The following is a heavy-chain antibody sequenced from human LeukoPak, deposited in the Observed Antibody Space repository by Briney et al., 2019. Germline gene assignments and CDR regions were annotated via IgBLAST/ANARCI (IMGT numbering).Heavy chain of an antibody. Sequence: SETLSLTCSVSGGSISTMSYYWGWIRQPPGKGLEWIGSVYYTGSTFYNPSLKSRVTVSVDTSTNKFSLKVTSVTAADTAIYYCARGYCIPGSCYWGDYWGQGALVTVSS. J-gene: IGHJ4*02. CDR2: VYYTGST. V-gene: IGHV4-39*01. CDR1: GGSISTMSYY. D-gene: IGHD2-15*01. CDR3: ARGYCIPGSCYWGDY.